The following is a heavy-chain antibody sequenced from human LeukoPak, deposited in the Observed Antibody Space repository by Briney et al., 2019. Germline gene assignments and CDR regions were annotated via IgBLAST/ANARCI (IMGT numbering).Heavy chain of an antibody. CDR3: ARDLDGLDV. CDR1: GFTFSSYG. V-gene: IGHV3-30*03. CDR2: ISYDGSNK. J-gene: IGHJ6*02. Sequence: GRSLRLSCAASGFTFSSYGMHWVRQAPGKGLECVAIISYDGSNKYYTDSVKGRFTISRDNSKNTLYLQMNSLRAEDTAVYYCARDLDGLDVWGQGTTVTVSS.